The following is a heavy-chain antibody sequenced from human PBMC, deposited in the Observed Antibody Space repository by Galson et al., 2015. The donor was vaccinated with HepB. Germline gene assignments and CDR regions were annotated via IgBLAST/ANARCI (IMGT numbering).Heavy chain of an antibody. CDR1: GFTFSDVW. CDR3: AKYGGDSLIDY. V-gene: IGHV3-7*01. D-gene: IGHD2-21*02. J-gene: IGHJ4*02. CDR2: MNQDGSEI. Sequence: SLRLSCAASGFTFSDVWMTWVRQAPGKGLEWVANMNQDGSEIHYADSVRGRFIISRDNMKNSLFLQISLLRAEDTALYYCAKYGGDSLIDYWGQGILVTVS.